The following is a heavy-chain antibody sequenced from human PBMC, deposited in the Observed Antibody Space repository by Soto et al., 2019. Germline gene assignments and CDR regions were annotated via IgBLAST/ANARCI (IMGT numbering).Heavy chain of an antibody. D-gene: IGHD1-26*01. J-gene: IGHJ6*02. CDR3: ARSRATPRTFYYYGMDV. Sequence: SQTLFLTCAVYGGSFSGYYWSWIRQPPGKGLEWIGEINHSGSTNYNPSPNSRVTISVDTSKNQFSLKLSSVTAADTAVYYCARSRATPRTFYYYGMDVWGQGTTVRVS. V-gene: IGHV4-34*01. CDR2: INHSGST. CDR1: GGSFSGYY.